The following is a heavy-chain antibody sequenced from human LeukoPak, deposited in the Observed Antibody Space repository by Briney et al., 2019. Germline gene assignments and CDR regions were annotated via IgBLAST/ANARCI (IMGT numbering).Heavy chain of an antibody. CDR1: GYTFTGYY. CDR2: INPNSGGT. V-gene: IGHV1-2*02. CDR3: ARESGKVSNWFDP. D-gene: IGHD6-6*01. J-gene: IGHJ5*02. Sequence: GASVKVSCKASGYTFTGYYMHWVRQAPGQGLEWMGWINPNSGGTNYAQKFQGRVTITTDESTSTAYMELSSLRSEDTAVYYCARESGKVSNWFDPWGQGTLVTVPS.